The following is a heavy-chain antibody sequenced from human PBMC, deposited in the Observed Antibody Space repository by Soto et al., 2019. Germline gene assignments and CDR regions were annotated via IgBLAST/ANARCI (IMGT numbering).Heavy chain of an antibody. CDR3: ARVSIPAYYYDSSGYYIMPGSY. Sequence: ASVNVSWKPSGYTFTSCCMSWVRQAPGQGLECMGWISAYNGNTNYAQKLQGRVTMTTDTSTSTAYMELRSLRSDDTAVYYCARVSIPAYYYDSSGYYIMPGSYWGQGTLVTVSS. CDR2: ISAYNGNT. J-gene: IGHJ4*02. D-gene: IGHD3-22*01. CDR1: GYTFTSCC. V-gene: IGHV1-18*01.